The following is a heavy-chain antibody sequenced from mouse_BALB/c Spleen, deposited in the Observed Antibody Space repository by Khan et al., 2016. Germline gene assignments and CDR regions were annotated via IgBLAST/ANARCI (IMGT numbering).Heavy chain of an antibody. CDR2: INPSSGYT. CDR1: GYTFTSYT. D-gene: IGHD2-1*01. V-gene: IGHV1-4*01. J-gene: IGHJ2*01. Sequence: QVQLQQPGAELARPGASVQMSCKASGYTFTSYTMHWVKQRPGQGLEWIGYINPSSGYTNYNQKFKDKATLPADKSSSPAYMQLSSLTSEDSAFYYCARSGRMGCNCLVDCWGQGTTLTVSS. CDR3: ARSGRMGCNCLVDC.